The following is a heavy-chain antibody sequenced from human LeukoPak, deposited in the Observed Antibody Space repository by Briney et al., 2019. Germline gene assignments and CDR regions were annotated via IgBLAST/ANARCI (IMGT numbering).Heavy chain of an antibody. CDR2: ISGSGDST. J-gene: IGHJ5*02. V-gene: IGHV3-23*01. Sequence: GGSLRLSCAASGFTFSNYAMRWVRQAPGKGLEWVSGISGSGDSTYYADSVKGRFTISRDNAKNSLYLQMNSLRVEDTAVYYCARDSSGWYHWFDPWGQGTLVTVSS. D-gene: IGHD6-19*01. CDR3: ARDSSGWYHWFDP. CDR1: GFTFSNYA.